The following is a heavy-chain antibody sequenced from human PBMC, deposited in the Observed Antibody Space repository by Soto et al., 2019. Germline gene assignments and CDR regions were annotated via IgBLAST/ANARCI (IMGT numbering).Heavy chain of an antibody. Sequence: DVQVVESGGGLVQPGRSLRLSCAASGFSFDDYAMHWVLQAPGKGLEWVSGISWNSGTIGYADSVKGRVTISRDNAKNSLYLQMNSLRAEDTALYYCAKSTGGTANGMGVWGQGTTVTVSS. CDR2: ISWNSGTI. J-gene: IGHJ6*02. CDR1: GFSFDDYA. CDR3: AKSTGGTANGMGV. D-gene: IGHD2-8*02. V-gene: IGHV3-9*01.